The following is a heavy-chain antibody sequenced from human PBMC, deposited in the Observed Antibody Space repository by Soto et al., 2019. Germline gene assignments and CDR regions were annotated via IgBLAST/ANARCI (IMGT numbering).Heavy chain of an antibody. Sequence: QVQLVQSGAEVKKPGASVKVSCKAPRYIFTAYFMHWVRQAPGQGLEWMGWINPNNGATHYGLSFQGRVPMTRDTSISTAYMELSSLRSDGTAVYYCASHDPGARFDPWGQGTLVIVSS. J-gene: IGHJ5*02. D-gene: IGHD1-1*01. CDR3: ASHDPGARFDP. V-gene: IGHV1-2*02. CDR1: RYIFTAYF. CDR2: INPNNGAT.